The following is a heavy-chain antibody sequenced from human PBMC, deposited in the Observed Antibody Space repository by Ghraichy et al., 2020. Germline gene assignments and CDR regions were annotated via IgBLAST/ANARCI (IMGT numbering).Heavy chain of an antibody. CDR3: ARDGVAPGLYFDY. V-gene: IGHV3-7*01. J-gene: IGHJ4*02. CDR2: IKQDGSEK. Sequence: GESLNISCAASGFTFSDYWMNWVRQAPGKGLEWVASIKQDGSEKYYLDSVKGRFTISRDNAKNSLFLQMNSLRTEDTAVYYCARDGVAPGLYFDYWGQGTLVTVSS. D-gene: IGHD6-13*01. CDR1: GFTFSDYW.